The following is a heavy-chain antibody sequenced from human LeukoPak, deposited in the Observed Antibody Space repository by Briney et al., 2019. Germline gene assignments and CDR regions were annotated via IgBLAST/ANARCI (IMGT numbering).Heavy chain of an antibody. CDR3: ASIAARPEGFDY. J-gene: IGHJ4*02. Sequence: SVKVSCKASGGTFSSYAISWVRQAPGQGLEWMGGIIPIFGTANYAQKFQGRVTITADESTSAAYMELSSLRSEDTAVYYCASIAARPEGFDYWGQGTLVTVSS. D-gene: IGHD6-6*01. CDR2: IIPIFGTA. CDR1: GGTFSSYA. V-gene: IGHV1-69*13.